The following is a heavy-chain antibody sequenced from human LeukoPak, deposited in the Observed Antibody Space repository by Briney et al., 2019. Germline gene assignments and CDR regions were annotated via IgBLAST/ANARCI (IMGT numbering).Heavy chain of an antibody. CDR2: IYYSGST. CDR1: GGSISSSSYY. Sequence: TSETLSLTCTVSGGSISSSSYYWGWIRQPPGKGLEWIGYIYYSGSTNYNPSLKSRVTMSVDTSKNQFSLKLSSVTAADTAVYYCARGVKYSSSMSFDYWGQGTLVTVSS. V-gene: IGHV4-61*05. D-gene: IGHD6-6*01. J-gene: IGHJ4*02. CDR3: ARGVKYSSSMSFDY.